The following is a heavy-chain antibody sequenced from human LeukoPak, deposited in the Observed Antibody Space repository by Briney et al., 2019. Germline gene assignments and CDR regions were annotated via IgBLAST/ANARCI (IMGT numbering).Heavy chain of an antibody. CDR3: ARGRGGSTSPFDY. J-gene: IGHJ4*02. V-gene: IGHV4-59*01. CDR2: IYYSGST. CDR1: GDFSSYYY. D-gene: IGHD3-10*01. Sequence: PSETLSLTCTVSGDFSSYYYWSWIRQPPGKGLEWIGYIYYSGSTNYNPSLKSRVTISVDTSKNQVSLKLSSVTAADTAVYCCARGRGGSTSPFDYWGQGTLVTVSS.